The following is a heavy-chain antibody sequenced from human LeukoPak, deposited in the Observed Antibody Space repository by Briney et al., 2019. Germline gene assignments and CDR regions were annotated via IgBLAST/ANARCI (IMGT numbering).Heavy chain of an antibody. CDR1: GFTFSSYG. CDR2: IWYDGSNK. CDR3: ARDPYSSSSPSPPDY. J-gene: IGHJ4*02. D-gene: IGHD6-6*01. Sequence: GRSLRLSCAASGFTFSSYGMHWVRQAPGKGLEWVAVIWYDGSNKYYADSVKGRFTISRDNSKNTLYLQMNSLRAEDTAVYYCARDPYSSSSPSPPDYWGQGTLVTVSS. V-gene: IGHV3-33*01.